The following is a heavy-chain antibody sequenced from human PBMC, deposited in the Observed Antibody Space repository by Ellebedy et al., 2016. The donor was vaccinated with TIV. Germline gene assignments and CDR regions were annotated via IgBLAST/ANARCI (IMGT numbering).Heavy chain of an antibody. J-gene: IGHJ4*02. CDR2: MNPDIGNT. CDR3: ARGKTEATN. CDR1: GYTFTSHD. D-gene: IGHD5-12*01. V-gene: IGHV1-8*01. Sequence: ASVKVSXXASGYTFTSHDINWVRQATGQGLEWMGWMNPDIGNTGYAQKFQGRVTMTRNTSISTAYMELSGLTSEDTAVYYCARGKTEATNWGQGTLVTVSS.